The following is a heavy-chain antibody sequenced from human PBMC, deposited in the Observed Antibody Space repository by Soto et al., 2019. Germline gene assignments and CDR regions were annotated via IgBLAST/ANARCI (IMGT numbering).Heavy chain of an antibody. CDR1: GGTFSSYP. J-gene: IGHJ6*02. Sequence: SVKVSCKASGGTFSSYPISWVGQAPGQGLEWMGGIIPLFGTPNYAQKFQGRVTITADESTTTAYMELSSLRSEDTALYYCARQYHLTSYYVLDVWGQGATVTVSS. V-gene: IGHV1-69*13. D-gene: IGHD2-2*01. CDR3: ARQYHLTSYYVLDV. CDR2: IIPLFGTP.